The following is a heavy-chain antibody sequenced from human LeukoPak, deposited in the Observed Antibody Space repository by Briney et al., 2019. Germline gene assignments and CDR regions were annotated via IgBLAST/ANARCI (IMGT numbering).Heavy chain of an antibody. CDR3: ARGQAALWFGEL. V-gene: IGHV4-61*01. J-gene: IGHJ4*02. CDR1: GGSVSSGSDY. Sequence: SETLSLTCTVSGGSVSSGSDYWSWIRQPPGKGLEGIGHISYSGSTNYNPSLKSRVTISLDTSKNQLSLKLSYVTTADTAVYYCARGQAALWFGELWGQGTLVTVSS. CDR2: ISYSGST. D-gene: IGHD3-10*01.